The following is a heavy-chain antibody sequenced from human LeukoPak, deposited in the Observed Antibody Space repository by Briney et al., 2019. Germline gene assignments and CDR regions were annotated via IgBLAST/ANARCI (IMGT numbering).Heavy chain of an antibody. J-gene: IGHJ4*02. CDR2: IKSRTDGGTT. CDR1: GFTFSNAW. D-gene: IGHD2-2*02. Sequence: GGSLRLSCEVSGFTFSNAWMTWVRQAPGKGLEWVGRIKSRTDGGTTDYAAPVKDRFTISRDDSKNTLYLQMNSLKTEDTGVYYCTTAYPPKALFDHWGQGTLVTVSS. CDR3: TTAYPPKALFDH. V-gene: IGHV3-15*01.